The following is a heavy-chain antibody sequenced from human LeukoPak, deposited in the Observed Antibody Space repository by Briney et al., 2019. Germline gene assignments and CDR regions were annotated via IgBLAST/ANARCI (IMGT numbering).Heavy chain of an antibody. Sequence: PSETLSLTCAVSGYSISSGYYWGWIRQPPGKGLEWIGSIYHSGSTYYNPSLESRVTISVDTSKNQFSLKLSSVTAADTAVYYCARLNDFWEDYWGQGTLVTVSS. V-gene: IGHV4-38-2*01. CDR1: GYSISSGYY. D-gene: IGHD3-3*01. CDR2: IYHSGST. CDR3: ARLNDFWEDY. J-gene: IGHJ4*02.